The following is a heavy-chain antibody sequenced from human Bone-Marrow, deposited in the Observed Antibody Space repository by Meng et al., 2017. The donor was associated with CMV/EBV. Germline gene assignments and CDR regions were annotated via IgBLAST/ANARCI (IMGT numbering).Heavy chain of an antibody. D-gene: IGHD6-13*01. CDR1: GYTFTSYG. J-gene: IGHJ4*02. CDR3: ARVASIAAPFDY. Sequence: SVKVSCKASGYTFTSYGISWVRQAPGQGLEWMGRIIPILGIANYAQKFQGRVTITADKSTSTAYMELSSLRSEDTAVYYCARVASIAAPFDYCGQGTLVAVSS. V-gene: IGHV1-69*04. CDR2: IIPILGIA.